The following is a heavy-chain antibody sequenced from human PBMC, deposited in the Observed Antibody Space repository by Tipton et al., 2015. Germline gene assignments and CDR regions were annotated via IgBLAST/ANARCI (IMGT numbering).Heavy chain of an antibody. CDR1: GDSISSSNW. CDR2: IHHGGST. J-gene: IGHJ6*02. CDR3: AGGFRYCGEINYYVYGLDV. D-gene: IGHD3-10*01. V-gene: IGHV4-4*02. Sequence: TLSLTCTVSGDSISSSNWWSWVRQPPGKGLEWIGEIHHGGSTNYNPSLKSRVTMSVDTSKNQFSLHLSSVTAADTAVYYCAGGFRYCGEINYYVYGLDVWGQGTTVTVSS.